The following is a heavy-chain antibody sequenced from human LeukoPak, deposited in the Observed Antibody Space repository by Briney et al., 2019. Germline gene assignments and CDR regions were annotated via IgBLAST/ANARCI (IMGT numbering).Heavy chain of an antibody. D-gene: IGHD5-12*01. CDR3: AKDRVVDIVATIDY. V-gene: IGHV3-23*01. CDR1: GFTFSSYA. CDR2: ISGSGGST. Sequence: GGSLRLSCAASGFTFSSYAMSWVRQAPGPGLEWVSAISGSGGSTYYADSVKGRFTISRDNSKNTLYLQMNSLRAEDTAVYYCAKDRVVDIVATIDYWGQGTVVTVSS. J-gene: IGHJ4*02.